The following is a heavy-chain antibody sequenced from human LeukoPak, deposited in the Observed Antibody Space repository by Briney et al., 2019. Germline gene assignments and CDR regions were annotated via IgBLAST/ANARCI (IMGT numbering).Heavy chain of an antibody. V-gene: IGHV3-23*01. CDR3: AKDPLVGATMSSPFDY. CDR1: GFTFSSYA. CDR2: ISGSGGST. Sequence: GGSLRLSCAASGFTFSSYAMSWVRQAPGKGLEWVSAISGSGGSTYYADGVKGRFTISRDNSKNTLYLQMNSLRAEDTAVYYCAKDPLVGATMSSPFDYWGQGTLVTVSS. D-gene: IGHD1-26*01. J-gene: IGHJ4*02.